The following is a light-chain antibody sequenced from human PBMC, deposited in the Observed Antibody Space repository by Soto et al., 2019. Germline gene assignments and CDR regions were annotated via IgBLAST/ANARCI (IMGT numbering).Light chain of an antibody. CDR3: SSYTISSTLV. CDR2: EVS. V-gene: IGLV2-14*01. Sequence: QSALTQPASVSGSPGQSITISCTGTSSDVGGYNYVSWYQQHPGKAPKLMLYEVSNRPSWVSNRFSGSKSGNPASLTISGLQAEDEADYYCSSYTISSTLVFGGGTKLPVL. CDR1: SSDVGGYNY. J-gene: IGLJ2*01.